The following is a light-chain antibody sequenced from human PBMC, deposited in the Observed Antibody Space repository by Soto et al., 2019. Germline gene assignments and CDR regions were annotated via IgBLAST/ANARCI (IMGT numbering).Light chain of an antibody. V-gene: IGKV3-20*01. CDR3: QNYNSAPIT. J-gene: IGKJ5*01. Sequence: EIVVTQSTSTLSLSPGERSSLSSRSSQSVRSGYFAWYQQKPGQAPRLLIVGASSRATGIPDRFSGGGSGTDFTLTITGLQPEDVATDYCQNYNSAPITFGQGRRLEI. CDR1: QSVRSGY. CDR2: GAS.